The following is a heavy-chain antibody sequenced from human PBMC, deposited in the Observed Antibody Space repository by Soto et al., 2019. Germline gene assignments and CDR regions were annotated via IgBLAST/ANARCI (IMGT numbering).Heavy chain of an antibody. J-gene: IGHJ4*02. V-gene: IGHV1-69*13. Sequence: SVKVSCKXSGGTFSSYAISWVRQAPGQGLEWMGGIIPIFGTANYTQKFQGRVTITADESTSTAYMELSSLRSEDTAVYYCARDLFSYYDSSGYYIFDYWGQGTLVTVSS. CDR3: ARDLFSYYDSSGYYIFDY. CDR1: GGTFSSYA. CDR2: IIPIFGTA. D-gene: IGHD3-22*01.